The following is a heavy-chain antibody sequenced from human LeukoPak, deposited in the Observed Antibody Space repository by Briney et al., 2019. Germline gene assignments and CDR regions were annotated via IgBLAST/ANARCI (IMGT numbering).Heavy chain of an antibody. CDR1: RFTFSSYG. J-gene: IGHJ4*02. V-gene: IGHV3-23*01. Sequence: GGSLRLSCAASRFTFSSYGLSWVCQALGKGLEWVSGITSGGGSTYYADSVKGRFIVSRDTSKNTLYLQMNSLRAEDTAVYYCARAHVTAVAGFYYWGQGTLVTVSS. CDR2: ITSGGGST. CDR3: ARAHVTAVAGFYY. D-gene: IGHD6-19*01.